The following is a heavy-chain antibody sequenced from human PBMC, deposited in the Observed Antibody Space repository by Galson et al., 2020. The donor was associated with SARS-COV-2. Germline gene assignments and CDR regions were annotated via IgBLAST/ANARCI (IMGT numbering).Heavy chain of an antibody. CDR2: LSSHGSHI. V-gene: IGHV3-48*03. J-gene: IGHJ6*02. D-gene: IGHD3-9*01. Sequence: GSLRLSCAASGLTFSSYEMHWVRQAPRKGLEWVSYLSSHGSHIYYADTVKGRFTISRDNAKNSLYLQMNSLRAEDTAVYYCARVGAYDLLTGGYYYYGMDVWGQGTTVTVSS. CDR3: ARVGAYDLLTGGYYYYGMDV. CDR1: GLTFSSYE.